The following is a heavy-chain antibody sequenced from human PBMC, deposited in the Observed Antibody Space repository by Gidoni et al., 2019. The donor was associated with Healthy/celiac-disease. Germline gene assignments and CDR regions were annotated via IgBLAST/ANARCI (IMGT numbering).Heavy chain of an antibody. J-gene: IGHJ3*02. CDR1: S. CDR2: ISSSSSYI. CDR3: ARGYGDGAFDI. V-gene: IGHV3-21*01. D-gene: IGHD4-17*01. Sequence: SMNWVRQAPGKGLEWVSSISSSSSYIYYADSVKGRFTISRDNAKNSLYLQMNSLRAEDTAVYYCARGYGDGAFDIWGQGTMVTVSS.